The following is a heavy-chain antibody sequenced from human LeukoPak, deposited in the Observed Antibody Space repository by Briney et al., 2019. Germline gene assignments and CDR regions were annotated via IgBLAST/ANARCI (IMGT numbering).Heavy chain of an antibody. CDR1: GLTFSSYA. CDR3: AKDPVSSGYYY. D-gene: IGHD3-22*01. CDR2: ISGSGGST. V-gene: IGHV3-23*01. J-gene: IGHJ4*02. Sequence: GGSLRLSCAAPGLTFSSYAMSWVRQAPGKGLEWVSAISGSGGSTYYADSVKGRFTISRDNSKNTLYLQMNSLRAEDTAVYYCAKDPVSSGYYYWGQGTLVTVSS.